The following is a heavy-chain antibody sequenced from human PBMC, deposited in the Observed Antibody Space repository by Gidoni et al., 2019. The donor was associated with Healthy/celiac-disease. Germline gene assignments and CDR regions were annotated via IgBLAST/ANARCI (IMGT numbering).Heavy chain of an antibody. CDR1: GGSISSYY. V-gene: IGHV4-59*01. D-gene: IGHD6-6*01. J-gene: IGHJ5*02. Sequence: QVQLQESGPGLVKPSETLSLTCTVAGGSISSYYWSWIRQPPGKGLEWSGYIYYSGSTNYNPSLKSRVTISVDTSKNQFSLKLSSVTAADTAVYYCARGLSYSSSPRFDPWGQGTLVTVSS. CDR2: IYYSGST. CDR3: ARGLSYSSSPRFDP.